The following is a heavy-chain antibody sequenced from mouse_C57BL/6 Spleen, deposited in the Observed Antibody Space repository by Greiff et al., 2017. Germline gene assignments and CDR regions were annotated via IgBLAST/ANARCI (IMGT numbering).Heavy chain of an antibody. CDR1: GYTFTSYG. J-gene: IGHJ4*01. V-gene: IGHV1-81*01. CDR3: ARYYDYLYAMDY. D-gene: IGHD2-4*01. Sequence: QVQLKESGAELARPGASVKLSCKASGYTFTSYGISWVKQRTGQGLEWIGEIYPRSGNTYYNEKFKGKATLTADKSSSTAYMELRSLTSEDSAVYFCARYYDYLYAMDYWGQGTSVTVSS. CDR2: IYPRSGNT.